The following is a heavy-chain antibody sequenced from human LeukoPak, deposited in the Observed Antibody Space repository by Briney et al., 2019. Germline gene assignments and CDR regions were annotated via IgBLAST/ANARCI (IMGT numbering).Heavy chain of an antibody. CDR2: IIPIFGTA. CDR3: ARLSSGWYDDAFDI. V-gene: IGHV1-69*06. D-gene: IGHD6-19*01. Sequence: SVKVSCKASGGTFSSYAISWVRQAPGQGLEWMGGIIPIFGTANYAQKFQGRVTITADKSTSTAYMELSSLRSEDTAVYYCARLSSGWYDDAFDIWGQGTMVTVSS. J-gene: IGHJ3*02. CDR1: GGTFSSYA.